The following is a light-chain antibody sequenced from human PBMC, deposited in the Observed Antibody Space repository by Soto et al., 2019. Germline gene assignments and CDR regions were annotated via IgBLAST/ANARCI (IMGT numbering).Light chain of an antibody. CDR2: AAS. CDR3: QQGFSLPWT. V-gene: IGKV1-39*01. CDR1: QSISSY. Sequence: DIQMTQSPSSLSASVGDRVTITCRASQSISSYLHWYQRKPGKAPRLLIYAASNLHSGVPSRFSASGSGTEFALNISGLQPDDFGTYYCQQGFSLPWTFGQGTKVDIK. J-gene: IGKJ1*01.